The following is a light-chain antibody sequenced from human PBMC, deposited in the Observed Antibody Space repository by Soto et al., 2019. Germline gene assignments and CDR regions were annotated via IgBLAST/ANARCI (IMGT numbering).Light chain of an antibody. CDR1: SSDVGSYTL. V-gene: IGLV2-23*03. Sequence: QSALTQPASWSGSPGQSITISCTGTSSDVGSYTLVSWYQQHPGKAPKLMIYEGSKRPSGVSNRFFGAKSGNTASLTISGRQAEDEEDYYCCSYSGSSTFDVVGTGTKVTVL. CDR3: CSYSGSSTFDV. CDR2: EGS. J-gene: IGLJ1*01.